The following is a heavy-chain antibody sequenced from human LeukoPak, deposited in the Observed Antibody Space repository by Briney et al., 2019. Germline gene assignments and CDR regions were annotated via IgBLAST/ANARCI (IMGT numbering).Heavy chain of an antibody. V-gene: IGHV1-3*01. Sequence: ASVKVSCKASGYTFTSYAMHWVRQAPGQRLEWMGWINAGNGNTKYSQKFQGRVTITSDTSATTAYMELSSLRSEDTAVYYCARDGSSSWFLTVYYYYGMDVWGQGTTVTVSS. J-gene: IGHJ6*02. CDR1: GYTFTSYA. CDR3: ARDGSSSWFLTVYYYYGMDV. CDR2: INAGNGNT. D-gene: IGHD6-13*01.